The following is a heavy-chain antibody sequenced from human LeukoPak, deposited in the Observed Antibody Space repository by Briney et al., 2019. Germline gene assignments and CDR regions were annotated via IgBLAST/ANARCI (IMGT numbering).Heavy chain of an antibody. CDR1: GGSFSGYY. CDR2: INHSGST. D-gene: IGHD3-3*01. J-gene: IGHJ3*02. V-gene: IGHV4-34*01. Sequence: SETLSLTCAVYGGSFSGYYWSWIRQPPGKGLEWIGEINHSGSTNYNPSLKSRVTISVDTSKNQFSLKLSSVTAADTAVYYCANLPYYDFWSGYFPDAFDIWGQGTMVTVSS. CDR3: ANLPYYDFWSGYFPDAFDI.